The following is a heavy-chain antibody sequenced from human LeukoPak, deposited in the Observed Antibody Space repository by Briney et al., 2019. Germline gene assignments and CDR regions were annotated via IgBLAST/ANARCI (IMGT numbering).Heavy chain of an antibody. J-gene: IGHJ4*02. CDR3: ARGGGYCSGGSCYETH. V-gene: IGHV1-18*01. CDR2: ISAYNGNT. CDR1: GYTFTSYG. Sequence: ASVKVSCKASGYTFTSYGISWVRQAPGQGLEWMGWISAYNGNTNYAQKFQGRVTMTRDTSISTAYMELSRLRSEDTAVYYCARGGGYCSGGSCYETHWGQGTLVTVSS. D-gene: IGHD2-15*01.